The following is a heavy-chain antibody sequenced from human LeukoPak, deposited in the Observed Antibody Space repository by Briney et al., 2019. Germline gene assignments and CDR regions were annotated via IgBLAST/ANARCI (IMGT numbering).Heavy chain of an antibody. J-gene: IGHJ6*03. D-gene: IGHD6-13*01. CDR3: ARTTEAHSWRTRYYDYYMDV. Sequence: TSETLSLTCTVSGGSMSSYYWSWIRQPPGKVLEWIGYIYYSGSTNYNPSLKSRVTISVDTSKNQFSLKLSSVTAADTAVYYCARTTEAHSWRTRYYDYYMDVWGKGTTVTVSS. CDR2: IYYSGST. V-gene: IGHV4-59*01. CDR1: GGSMSSYY.